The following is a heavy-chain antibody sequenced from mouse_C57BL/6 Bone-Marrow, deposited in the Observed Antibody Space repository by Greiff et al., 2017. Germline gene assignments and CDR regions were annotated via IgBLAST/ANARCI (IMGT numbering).Heavy chain of an antibody. V-gene: IGHV5-17*01. CDR3: ARLNAMDY. CDR1: GFTFSDSG. CDR2: ISSGSSTI. Sequence: EVQGVESGGGLVKPGGSLKLSCAASGFTFSDSGMHWVRQAPEKGLEWVAYISSGSSTIYYADTVKGRFTISRDNAKNTLFLQMTSLRSEDTAMYYCARLNAMDYWGQGTSVTVSA. J-gene: IGHJ4*01.